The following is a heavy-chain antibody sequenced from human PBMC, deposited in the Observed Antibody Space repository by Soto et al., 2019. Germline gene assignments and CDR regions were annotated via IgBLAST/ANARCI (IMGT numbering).Heavy chain of an antibody. CDR2: ISWDGGTT. D-gene: IGHD1-1*01. CDR1: EFIFDDYT. CDR3: AKEAGGVHRGTFDY. Sequence: DVQLVESGGVVVQPGGSLRLSCAASEFIFDDYTLHWVRQAPGKGLEWVSLISWDGGTTYYADSVRGRFTISRDNTKNSLYLQMNSLRTEDTAFYYCAKEAGGVHRGTFDYWGQGTLVTVSS. V-gene: IGHV3-43*01. J-gene: IGHJ4*02.